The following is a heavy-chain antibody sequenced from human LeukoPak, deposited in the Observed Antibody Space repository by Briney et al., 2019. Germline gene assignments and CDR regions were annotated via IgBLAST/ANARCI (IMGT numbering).Heavy chain of an antibody. CDR1: GYTFSSYA. CDR3: AKDRVMVRGVNYYFDY. V-gene: IGHV3-23*01. CDR2: ISGSGGST. J-gene: IGHJ4*02. D-gene: IGHD3-10*01. Sequence: PSGGSLRLSCAASGYTFSSYAMSWVRQAPGKGREWVSAISGSGGSTYYADSVKGRFTISRDNSKNTLYLQMNSLRAEDTPLYYFAKDRVMVRGVNYYFDYWGQGTLVTVSS.